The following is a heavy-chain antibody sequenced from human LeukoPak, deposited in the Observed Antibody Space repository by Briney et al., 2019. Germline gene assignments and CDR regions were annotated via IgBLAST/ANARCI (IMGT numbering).Heavy chain of an antibody. Sequence: SETLSLTCAVSGGSFSGYYWSWIRQPPGKGLEWMGELNLVERTNSNPSLKSRDTISVDTSKIQFSLKLSSVTAADTAVYYCATAHGRYCSSTSCSRRRFFDLWGRGTLVTVSS. CDR3: ATAHGRYCSSTSCSRRRFFDL. J-gene: IGHJ2*01. V-gene: IGHV4-34*01. CDR2: LNLVERT. CDR1: GGSFSGYY. D-gene: IGHD2-2*01.